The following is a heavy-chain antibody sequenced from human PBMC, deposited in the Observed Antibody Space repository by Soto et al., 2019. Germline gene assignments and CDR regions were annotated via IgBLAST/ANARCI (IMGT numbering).Heavy chain of an antibody. Sequence: PVVSLKISCKCSGYSFTSYWICWVRQMPGKGLEWMGIIYPGDSDTRYSPSFQGQVTISADKSISTAYLQWSSLKASDTAMYYCARLKAVVTINYYYYYGMDVWGQGTTVTVSS. CDR2: IYPGDSDT. J-gene: IGHJ6*02. D-gene: IGHD5-12*01. V-gene: IGHV5-51*01. CDR3: ARLKAVVTINYYYYYGMDV. CDR1: GYSFTSYW.